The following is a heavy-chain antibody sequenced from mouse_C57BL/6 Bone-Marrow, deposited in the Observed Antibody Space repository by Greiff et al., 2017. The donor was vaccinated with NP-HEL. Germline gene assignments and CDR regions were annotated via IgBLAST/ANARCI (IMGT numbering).Heavy chain of an antibody. CDR2: IDPEDGDT. CDR1: GFNIKDYY. J-gene: IGHJ2*01. V-gene: IGHV14-1*01. Sequence: VQLQQSGAELVRPGASVKLSCTASGFNIKDYYMHWVKQRPEQGLEWIGRIDPEDGDTEYAPKFQGKATMTADTSSNTAYLQLSSLTSEDTAVYYCTTWCYGSTLYYFDYWGQGTTLTVSS. D-gene: IGHD1-1*01. CDR3: TTWCYGSTLYYFDY.